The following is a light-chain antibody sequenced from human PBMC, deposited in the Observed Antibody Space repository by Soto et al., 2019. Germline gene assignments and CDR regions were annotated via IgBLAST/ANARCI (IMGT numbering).Light chain of an antibody. J-gene: IGLJ1*01. Sequence: QSVLTQPPSVSGAPGQRVTISCTGSNSDIGAGYDVDWYQQLPGTAPKLVIYANNNRPSGVPDRFSASKSGTSASLAITGLQADDEADYYCQSYDSSLRGVFGTGTKLTV. V-gene: IGLV1-40*01. CDR2: ANN. CDR3: QSYDSSLRGV. CDR1: NSDIGAGYD.